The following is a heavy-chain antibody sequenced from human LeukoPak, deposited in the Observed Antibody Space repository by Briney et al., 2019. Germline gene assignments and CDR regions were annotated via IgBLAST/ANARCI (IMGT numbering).Heavy chain of an antibody. Sequence: ASVKVSCKASGYTFTSYGISWVRQAPGQGLEWMGWISAYNGNTNYAQKLQGRVTMTTDTSTSTAYMELRSLRSDDTAVYYCARDLRTPGWHQYFQHWGQGTLVTVSS. CDR1: GYTFTSYG. CDR2: ISAYNGNT. V-gene: IGHV1-18*01. J-gene: IGHJ1*01. CDR3: ARDLRTPGWHQYFQH. D-gene: IGHD4-23*01.